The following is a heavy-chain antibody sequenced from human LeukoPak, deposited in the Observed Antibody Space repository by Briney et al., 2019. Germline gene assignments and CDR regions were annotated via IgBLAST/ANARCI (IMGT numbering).Heavy chain of an antibody. Sequence: ASVKVSCKAFGYILTNFAMYWVRQAPGQGLEWMGWINTANGNTKYSEKFQGRVTITRDTSASTAYMELSSLRSEDTAVYYCAREKSILGAIYYGMDVCGQGTTVTVSS. CDR1: GYILTNFA. J-gene: IGHJ6*02. D-gene: IGHD1-26*01. CDR3: AREKSILGAIYYGMDV. CDR2: INTANGNT. V-gene: IGHV1-3*04.